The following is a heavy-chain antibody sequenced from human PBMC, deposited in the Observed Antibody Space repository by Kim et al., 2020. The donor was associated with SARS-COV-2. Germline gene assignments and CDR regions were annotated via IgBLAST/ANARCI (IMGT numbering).Heavy chain of an antibody. CDR1: GFTFSSYG. J-gene: IGHJ6*02. CDR2: ISYDGSNK. CDR3: AKEKEVYADFIYGMDV. V-gene: IGHV3-30*18. Sequence: GGSLRLSCAASGFTFSSYGMHWVRQAPGKGLEWVAVISYDGSNKYYADSVKGRFTISRDNSKNTLYLQMNSLRAEDTAVYYCAKEKEVYADFIYGMDVWGQGTTVTVSS. D-gene: IGHD2-8*01.